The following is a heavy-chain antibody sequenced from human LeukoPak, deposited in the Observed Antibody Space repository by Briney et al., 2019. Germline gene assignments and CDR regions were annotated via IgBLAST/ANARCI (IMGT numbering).Heavy chain of an antibody. V-gene: IGHV1-69*05. CDR2: IITIFGTP. D-gene: IGHD4-11*01. CDR1: GGSVSNYA. J-gene: IGHJ6*03. Sequence: GASVKISCKTSGGSVSNYAITWVRQAPGQGLKSMGGIITIFGTPNYAQKFEGRLTITTDESTSTAYMELSSLRSEDTAVYYCARHRPSYSIGGYYYMDVWGKGTTVTVSS. CDR3: ARHRPSYSIGGYYYMDV.